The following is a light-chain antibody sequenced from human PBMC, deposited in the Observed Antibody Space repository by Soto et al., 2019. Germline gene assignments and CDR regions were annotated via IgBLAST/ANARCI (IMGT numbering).Light chain of an antibody. Sequence: NVLTQSPGTLSLSPGERATLSCRASQSVIADYLAWYQQKPGQAPRLLIYGASSRATGIPDRFSGSGSGTDFTLTISRLEAEDSAVYYCPQYGSSPQTFGQGTQVEI. CDR2: GAS. V-gene: IGKV3-20*01. CDR3: PQYGSSPQT. CDR1: QSVIADY. J-gene: IGKJ1*01.